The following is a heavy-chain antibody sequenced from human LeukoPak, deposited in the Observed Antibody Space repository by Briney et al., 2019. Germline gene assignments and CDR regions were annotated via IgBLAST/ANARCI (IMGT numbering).Heavy chain of an antibody. Sequence: PGGSLRLSCAASGFTFSSYSMNWVRQAPGKGLEWVSYISSTSSTIYYADSVKGRFTISRDNAKSSLYLQMNSLRDEDTAVYYCARYSLVRGVAVWFVPWGQGTLVIVSS. CDR2: ISSTSSTI. V-gene: IGHV3-48*02. J-gene: IGHJ5*02. D-gene: IGHD3-10*01. CDR3: ARYSLVRGVAVWFVP. CDR1: GFTFSSYS.